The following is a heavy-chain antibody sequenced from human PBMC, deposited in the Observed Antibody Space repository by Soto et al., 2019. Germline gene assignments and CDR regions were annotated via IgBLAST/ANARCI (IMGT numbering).Heavy chain of an antibody. D-gene: IGHD4-17*01. CDR1: GYTFTSYG. CDR3: ARAPHGDYVRNWFDP. Sequence: HVQLVQSGGEVKKPGASVKVSCKASGYTFTSYGISWVRQAPGQGLEWMGWISAYNGNTNYAQKLQGRVTMTTDTSTSTAYMELRSLSSDDTAVYYCARAPHGDYVRNWFDPWGQGTLVTVSS. CDR2: ISAYNGNT. V-gene: IGHV1-18*01. J-gene: IGHJ5*02.